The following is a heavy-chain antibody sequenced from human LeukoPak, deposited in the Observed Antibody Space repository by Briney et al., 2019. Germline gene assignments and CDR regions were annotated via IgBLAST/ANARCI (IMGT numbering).Heavy chain of an antibody. CDR3: AKAVAYCGGDCYPDYYYYYGMDV. D-gene: IGHD2-21*02. Sequence: PGGSLRLSCAASGFTFSTYAMNWVRQAPGKGLERVAVISYDGSNKYYADSVKGRFTISRDNSKNTLYLQMNSLRAEDTAVYYCAKAVAYCGGDCYPDYYYYYGMDVWGQGTTVTVSS. J-gene: IGHJ6*02. V-gene: IGHV3-30*18. CDR2: ISYDGSNK. CDR1: GFTFSTYA.